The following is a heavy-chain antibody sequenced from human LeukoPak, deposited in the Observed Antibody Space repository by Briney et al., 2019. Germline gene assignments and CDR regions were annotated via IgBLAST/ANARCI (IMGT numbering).Heavy chain of an antibody. CDR3: AREVSPRSFEY. V-gene: IGHV1-2*02. Sequence: AASVKVSCKASGYTFTDSYIHWVRQAPGQGLEWVGWTNPNTGGTNYAQKFQDRVTMTRDTSISTAYMELSRLTSDDTAICHCAREVSPRSFEYWGQGTLVTVSS. J-gene: IGHJ4*02. CDR1: GYTFTDSY. CDR2: TNPNTGGT.